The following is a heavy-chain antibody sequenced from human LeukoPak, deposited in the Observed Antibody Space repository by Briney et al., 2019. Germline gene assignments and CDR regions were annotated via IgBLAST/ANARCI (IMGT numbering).Heavy chain of an antibody. Sequence: SETLSLTCTVSGGSISSYYWSWIRQPAGKGLEWIGRIYTSGSTNYNPSLKSRVTISVDTSKNQFSLKLSSVTAADTAVYYCARSGGGREVLRYFDWLLSEAYYYYYYMDVWGKGTTVTISS. V-gene: IGHV4-4*07. CDR2: IYTSGST. CDR1: GGSISSYY. J-gene: IGHJ6*03. D-gene: IGHD3-9*01. CDR3: ARSGGGREVLRYFDWLLSEAYYYYYYMDV.